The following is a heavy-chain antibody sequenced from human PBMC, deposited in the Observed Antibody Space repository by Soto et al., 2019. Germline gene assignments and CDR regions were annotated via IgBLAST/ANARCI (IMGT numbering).Heavy chain of an antibody. CDR1: GFTFSSYG. D-gene: IGHD3-10*01. CDR3: AKDHGGSGSLYMDV. J-gene: IGHJ6*03. Sequence: PGGSLRLSCAASGFTFSSYGMHWVRQAPGKGLEWVAVISYDGSNKYYADSVKGRFTISRDNSKNTLYLQMNSLRAEDTAVYYCAKDHGGSGSLYMDVWGKGTTVTVSS. CDR2: ISYDGSNK. V-gene: IGHV3-30*18.